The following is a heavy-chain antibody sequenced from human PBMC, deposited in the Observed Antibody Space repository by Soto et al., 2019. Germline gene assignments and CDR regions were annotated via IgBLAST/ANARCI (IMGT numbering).Heavy chain of an antibody. Sequence: EVQLVQSGAEVKKPGESLKISCKGSGYSFTSYWIGWVRQMPGKGLEWMGIIYPGDSDTRYSPSFQGQVTISADKSISTAYLQWSSLKASDTAMYYCAREAVTTGGVSDAFDIWGQGTMVTVSS. J-gene: IGHJ3*02. CDR3: AREAVTTGGVSDAFDI. CDR2: IYPGDSDT. D-gene: IGHD4-17*01. CDR1: GYSFTSYW. V-gene: IGHV5-51*03.